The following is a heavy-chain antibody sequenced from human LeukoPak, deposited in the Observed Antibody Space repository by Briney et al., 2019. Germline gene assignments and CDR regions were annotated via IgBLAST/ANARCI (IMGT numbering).Heavy chain of an antibody. V-gene: IGHV4-59*01. Sequence: SETLSLTCTVSGGSISSYYWSWIRQPPGKGLEWIGYIYYSGSTNYNPSLKSRVTISVDTSKNQFSPKLSSVTAADTAVYYCARAGITMVRGVIIPYYYYYMDVWGKGTTVTVSS. D-gene: IGHD3-10*01. J-gene: IGHJ6*03. CDR3: ARAGITMVRGVIIPYYYYYMDV. CDR1: GGSISSYY. CDR2: IYYSGST.